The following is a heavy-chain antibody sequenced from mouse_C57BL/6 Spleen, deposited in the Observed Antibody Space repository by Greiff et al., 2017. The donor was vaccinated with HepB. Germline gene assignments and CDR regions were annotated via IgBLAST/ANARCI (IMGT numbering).Heavy chain of an antibody. CDR3: ARDSGGYAMDY. Sequence: VQLQESGAELARPGASVKMSCKASGYTFTSYTMHWVKQRPGQGLEWIGYINPSSGYTKYNQKFKDKATLTADKSSSTAYMQLSSLTSEDSAVYYCARDSGGYAMDYWGQGTSVTVSS. V-gene: IGHV1-4*01. J-gene: IGHJ4*01. CDR1: GYTFTSYT. CDR2: INPSSGYT.